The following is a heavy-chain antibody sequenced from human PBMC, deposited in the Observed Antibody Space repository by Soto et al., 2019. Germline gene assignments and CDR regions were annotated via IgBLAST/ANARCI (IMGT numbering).Heavy chain of an antibody. J-gene: IGHJ6*03. Sequence: SETLSLTCTVSGGSISSGGYYWSWIRQHPGKGLEWIGYIYYSGSTYYNPSLKSRVTISVDTSKHQFSLKLSSVTAADTAVYYCARTYYYGSGSYYSLYYYYMDVWGKGTTVTVSS. CDR1: GGSISSGGYY. CDR2: IYYSGST. D-gene: IGHD3-10*01. CDR3: ARTYYYGSGSYYSLYYYYMDV. V-gene: IGHV4-31*03.